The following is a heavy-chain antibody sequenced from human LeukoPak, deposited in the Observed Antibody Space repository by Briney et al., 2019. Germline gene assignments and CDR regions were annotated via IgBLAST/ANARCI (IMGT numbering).Heavy chain of an antibody. CDR1: GVIASSNS. J-gene: IGHJ3*02. CDR2: IYTGGNT. CDR3: AGPSSGQSFDI. Sequence: PGGSLRLSCAASGVIASSNSMNWVRQAPGKGLEWVSVIYTGGNTHYADSVKGRFTISRDNSKNTLYLQMHSLRAEDTAVYYCAGPSSGQSFDIWGQGTMVTVSS. V-gene: IGHV3-53*01. D-gene: IGHD6-19*01.